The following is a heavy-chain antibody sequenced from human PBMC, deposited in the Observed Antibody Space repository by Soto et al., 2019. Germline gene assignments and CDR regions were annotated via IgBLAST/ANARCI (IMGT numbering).Heavy chain of an antibody. CDR3: ARGSSGYGLMWFGEFLSSFDY. CDR1: GFTFSHHW. D-gene: IGHD3-10*01. V-gene: IGHV3-7*01. J-gene: IGHJ4*02. Sequence: EVQLVDSGGGLVQPGVSLRLSCAASGFTFSHHWMNWVRQAPGKGLEWVANIKEDGSEKFYVDSVKGRITISRDNGKNSLYLQMNSLTADDTAVYYCARGSSGYGLMWFGEFLSSFDYWGQGTLVTVSS. CDR2: IKEDGSEK.